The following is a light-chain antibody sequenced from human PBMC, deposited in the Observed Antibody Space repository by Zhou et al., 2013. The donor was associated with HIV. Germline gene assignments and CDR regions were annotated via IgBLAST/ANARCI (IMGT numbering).Light chain of an antibody. J-gene: IGKJ1*01. CDR3: QQYYTTPQT. V-gene: IGKV1-5*03. CDR2: KSS. CDR1: QSISIW. Sequence: DIQMTQSPSTLSASVGDRVTITCRASQSISIWLAWYQQKPGKAPKLLIYKSSTLESGVPSRFSGSGSGTEFTLSISSLQPEDFATYYCQQYYTTPQTFGQGTKVEI.